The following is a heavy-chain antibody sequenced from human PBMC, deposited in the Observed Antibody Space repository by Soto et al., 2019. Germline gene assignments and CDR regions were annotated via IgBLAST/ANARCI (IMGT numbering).Heavy chain of an antibody. CDR3: ASPARDSSSYYYGMDV. D-gene: IGHD6-6*01. Sequence: PGESLKISCQGSGYSFTSYWISWVRQMPGKGLEWMGRIDPSDSYTNYSPSFQGHVTISADKSISTAYLQWSSLKASDTAMYYCASPARDSSSYYYGMDVWGQGTTVTVSS. V-gene: IGHV5-10-1*01. J-gene: IGHJ6*02. CDR2: IDPSDSYT. CDR1: GYSFTSYW.